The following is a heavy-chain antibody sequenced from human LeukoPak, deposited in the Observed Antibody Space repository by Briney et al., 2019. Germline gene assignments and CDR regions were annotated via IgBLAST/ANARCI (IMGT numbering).Heavy chain of an antibody. V-gene: IGHV1-46*01. D-gene: IGHD3-22*01. CDR1: GYTFTSYY. CDR2: INPSGGST. CDR3: ARAEHYYDSSGYSSFQH. J-gene: IGHJ1*01. Sequence: GASVKVSCKASGYTFTSYYMHWVRQAPGQGLERMGIINPSGGSTSYAQKFQGRVTMTRDTSTSTVYMELSSLRSEDTAVYYCARAEHYYDSSGYSSFQHWGQGTLVTVSS.